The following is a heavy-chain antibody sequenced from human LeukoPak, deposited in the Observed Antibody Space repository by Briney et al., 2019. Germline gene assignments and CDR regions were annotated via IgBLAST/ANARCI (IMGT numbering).Heavy chain of an antibody. CDR1: GFTFSYYG. D-gene: IGHD3-9*01. Sequence: GGSLRLSCAASGFTFSYYGMHWVRQASGKGLEWVGRIRSKANSYATAYAASVKGRFTISRDDSKNTAYLQMNSLKTEDTAVYYCTRHGGYYNGQDYWGQGTLVTVSS. CDR3: TRHGGYYNGQDY. V-gene: IGHV3-73*01. CDR2: IRSKANSYAT. J-gene: IGHJ4*02.